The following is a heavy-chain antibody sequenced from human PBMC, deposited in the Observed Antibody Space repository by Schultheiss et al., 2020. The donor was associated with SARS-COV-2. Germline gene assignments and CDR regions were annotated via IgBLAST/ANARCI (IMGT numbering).Heavy chain of an antibody. J-gene: IGHJ3*02. Sequence: SVKVSCKASGGTFSSYAISWVRQAPGQGLEWMGRIIPILGIANYAQKFQGRVTITADKSTSTAYMELSSLRSEDTAVYYCAREVEPNAFDIWGQGTMVTVSS. CDR1: GGTFSSYA. CDR2: IIPILGIA. V-gene: IGHV1-69*04. D-gene: IGHD1-1*01. CDR3: AREVEPNAFDI.